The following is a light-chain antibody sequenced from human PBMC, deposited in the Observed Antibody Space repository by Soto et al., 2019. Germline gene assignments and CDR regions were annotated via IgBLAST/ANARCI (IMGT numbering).Light chain of an antibody. CDR2: DVS. V-gene: IGLV2-14*01. CDR1: SSDVGGYNY. J-gene: IGLJ3*02. CDR3: SSYTSSSTLEWV. Sequence: QLVLTQPASVSGSPGQSITISCTGTSSDVGGYNYVSWYQQHPGKAPKLMIYDVSNRPSGVSNRFSGSKSGNTASLTISGLQAEDEADYYCSSYTSSSTLEWVFGGGTKLTVL.